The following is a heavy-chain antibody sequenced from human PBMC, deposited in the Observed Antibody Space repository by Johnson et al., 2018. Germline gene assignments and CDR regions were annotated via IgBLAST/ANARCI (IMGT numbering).Heavy chain of an antibody. CDR2: IRAEAFGGTT. D-gene: IGHD4/OR15-4a*01. V-gene: IGHV3-49*03. Sequence: VQLVQSGGGLVQXGRSLRLSCTASGFTFGHYTMSWFRQAPGTGLEWVSFIRAEAFGGTTEYAASVKGRFSISRDDSKSIAYLQMNSLKTEETAVYYCTRGRIGAHHDAFDIWGQGTMVTVSS. CDR1: GFTFGHYT. CDR3: TRGRIGAHHDAFDI. J-gene: IGHJ3*02.